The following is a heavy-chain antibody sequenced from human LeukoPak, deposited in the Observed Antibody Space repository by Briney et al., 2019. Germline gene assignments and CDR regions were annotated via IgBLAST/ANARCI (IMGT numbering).Heavy chain of an antibody. CDR3: AREGAGWKYDY. Sequence: PGGSLRLSCAASGFTFSDHYMSWIRQAPGKGLEYISHISRSGSYTGYADSVKGRFTISRDNAKDSLYLQMNSLRAEDSAVYYCAREGAGWKYDYWGQGILVTVSS. J-gene: IGHJ4*02. CDR2: ISRSGSYT. CDR1: GFTFSDHY. V-gene: IGHV3-11*05. D-gene: IGHD6-19*01.